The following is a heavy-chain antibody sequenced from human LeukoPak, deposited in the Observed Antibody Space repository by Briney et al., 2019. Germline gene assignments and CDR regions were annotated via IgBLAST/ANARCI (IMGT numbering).Heavy chain of an antibody. V-gene: IGHV3-48*01. CDR2: ISSSSSTI. J-gene: IGHJ3*02. CDR3: ARGGYNWNDGSAGDAFDI. CDR1: GFTFSSYS. D-gene: IGHD1-1*01. Sequence: GGSLRLSCAASGFTFSSYSMNWVRQAPGKGLEWVSYISSSSSTIYYADSVKGRFTISRDNAKNSLYLQMNSLRAEDTAVYYCARGGYNWNDGSAGDAFDIWGQGTMVTVSS.